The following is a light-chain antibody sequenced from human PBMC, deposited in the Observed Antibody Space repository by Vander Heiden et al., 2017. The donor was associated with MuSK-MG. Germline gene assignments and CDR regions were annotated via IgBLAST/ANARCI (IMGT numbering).Light chain of an antibody. CDR1: DSNIGTST. Sequence: QSVLTQPPSASGTPGQRVTISCSGSDSNIGTSTVSWYQQLPGMAPQLLIYSTNKRPSGVPDRFSGAKSGPSASLIISGLQSEDEADYSCAAWDDSLNGPVFGGGTKLTVL. CDR2: STN. J-gene: IGLJ3*02. V-gene: IGLV1-44*01. CDR3: AAWDDSLNGPV.